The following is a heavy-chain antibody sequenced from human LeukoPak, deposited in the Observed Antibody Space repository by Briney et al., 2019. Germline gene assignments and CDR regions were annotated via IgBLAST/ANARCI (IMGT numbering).Heavy chain of an antibody. Sequence: GGSLRLSCAASGFTFSSYSMNWVRQAPGKGLEWVSSISSSSSYIYYADSVKGRFTISRDNAKNSLYLQMNSLRAEDTAVYYCARDSGVNYYMDVWGKGTTVTVSS. D-gene: IGHD3-10*01. CDR2: ISSSSSYI. CDR3: ARDSGVNYYMDV. V-gene: IGHV3-21*01. J-gene: IGHJ6*03. CDR1: GFTFSSYS.